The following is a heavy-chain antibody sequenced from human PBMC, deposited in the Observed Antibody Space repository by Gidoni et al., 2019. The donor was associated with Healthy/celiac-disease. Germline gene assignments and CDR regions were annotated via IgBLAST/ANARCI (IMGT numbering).Heavy chain of an antibody. J-gene: IGHJ3*02. CDR3: ARGGRRRYYYGSGSYLDAFDI. CDR1: GGSFSGYY. Sequence: QVQLQQWGAGLLKPSETLSLTCAVYGGSFSGYYWRWIRQPPGKGLEWIGEINHSGSTNYNPSLKSRVTISVDTSKNQFSLKLSSVTAADTAVYYCARGGRRRYYYGSGSYLDAFDIWGQGTMVTVSS. D-gene: IGHD3-10*01. CDR2: INHSGST. V-gene: IGHV4-34*01.